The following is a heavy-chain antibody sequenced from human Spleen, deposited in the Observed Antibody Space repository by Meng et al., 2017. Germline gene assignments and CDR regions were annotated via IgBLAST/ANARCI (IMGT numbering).Heavy chain of an antibody. CDR3: ARDKVVGYYDTTGYHDAFDI. Sequence: GESLKISCVASGFTFKYFEMNWVRQAPGKGLEWVSYISTSGRSIYYADSVKGRFTISRDNAKNSLYLQMNSLSAEDSAVYYCARDKVVGYYDTTGYHDAFDIWGQGTMVTVSS. D-gene: IGHD3-22*01. CDR1: GFTFKYFE. CDR2: ISTSGRSI. J-gene: IGHJ3*02. V-gene: IGHV3-48*03.